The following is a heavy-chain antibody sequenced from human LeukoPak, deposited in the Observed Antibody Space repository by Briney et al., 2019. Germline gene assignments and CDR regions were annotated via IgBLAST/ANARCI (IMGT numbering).Heavy chain of an antibody. D-gene: IGHD3-10*01. CDR3: TGFGESSYY. CDR2: TSSSDAGT. V-gene: IGHV3-23*01. J-gene: IGHJ4*02. Sequence: GGSLRLSCAAFGFPLSSYAMSWVRQAPGKGLEWVSATSSSDAGTYHADSVRGRFTISRDNSKNTLYLQMNSLRVEDAAVYYCTGFGESSYYWGQGTLVTVSS. CDR1: GFPLSSYA.